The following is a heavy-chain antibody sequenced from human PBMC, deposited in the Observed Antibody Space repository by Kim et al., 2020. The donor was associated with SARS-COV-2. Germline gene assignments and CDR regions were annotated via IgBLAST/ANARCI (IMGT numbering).Heavy chain of an antibody. Sequence: GGSLRLSCAASGFTFSSYAMSWVRQAPGKGLEWVSAISGSGGSTYYADSVKGRFTISRDNSKNTLYLQMNSLRAEDTAVYYCAKDHPAGAYYYDSSLGRHLGYFDYWGQGTLVTVSS. CDR2: ISGSGGST. D-gene: IGHD3-22*01. CDR3: AKDHPAGAYYYDSSLGRHLGYFDY. CDR1: GFTFSSYA. J-gene: IGHJ4*02. V-gene: IGHV3-23*01.